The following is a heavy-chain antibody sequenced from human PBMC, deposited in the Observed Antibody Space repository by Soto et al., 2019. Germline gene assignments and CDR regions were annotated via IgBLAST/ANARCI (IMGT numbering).Heavy chain of an antibody. J-gene: IGHJ4*02. CDR2: ISTDKGKT. CDR3: ATSSPAFDC. CDR1: GYTFTSYG. Sequence: QVQLLQSGPEVKKPGASVKVSCKTSGYTFTSYGISWVRQAPGQGLEWMGWISTDKGKTNYAQKFQGRVTMTTDTSTSTDYMELRSLRSDDTAVYYCATSSPAFDCWGQGTLLTVSS. V-gene: IGHV1-18*01.